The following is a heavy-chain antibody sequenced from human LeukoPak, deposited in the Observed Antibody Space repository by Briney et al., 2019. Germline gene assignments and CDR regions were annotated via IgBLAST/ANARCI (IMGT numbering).Heavy chain of an antibody. D-gene: IGHD3-22*01. J-gene: IGHJ4*02. V-gene: IGHV1-24*01. CDR3: ATGKGYDDNGHYFDPYFDS. CDR2: FDPDAYET. CDR1: GYSLNDLS. Sequence: GASVKVSCKVSGYSLNDLSIHWVRQAPGKGLEWMGGFDPDAYETMYEQKFQGRVTMTEDTSTDTAYMELSSLRSEDTAVYYCATGKGYDDNGHYFDPYFDSWGQGTLVTVSS.